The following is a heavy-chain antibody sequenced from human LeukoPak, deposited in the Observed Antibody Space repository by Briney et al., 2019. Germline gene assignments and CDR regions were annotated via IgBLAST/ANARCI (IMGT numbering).Heavy chain of an antibody. CDR3: ASWYGLAAAIDY. D-gene: IGHD6-13*01. CDR1: GGSISSSSFY. V-gene: IGHV4-39*01. J-gene: IGHJ4*02. CDR2: ICYSGST. Sequence: SETLSLTCTVSGGSISSSSFYWGWIRQPPGKGLEWIGSICYSGSTYYNPSLKSRVTISVDTSKNQFSLKLSSVTAADTAVYCCASWYGLAAAIDYWGQGTLVTVSS.